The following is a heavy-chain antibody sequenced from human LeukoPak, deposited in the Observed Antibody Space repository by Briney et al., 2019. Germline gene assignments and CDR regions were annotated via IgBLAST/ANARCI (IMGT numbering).Heavy chain of an antibody. D-gene: IGHD6-19*01. CDR3: AKDRGSGWAYDY. V-gene: IGHV3-30*18. Sequence: GGSLRLSCAASGFTFSSYGMHWVRQAPGKGLKGVAVISYDGSNKYYADSVKGRFTISRDNSKNTLYLQMNSLRAEDTAVYYCAKDRGSGWAYDYWGQGTLVTVSS. J-gene: IGHJ4*02. CDR1: GFTFSSYG. CDR2: ISYDGSNK.